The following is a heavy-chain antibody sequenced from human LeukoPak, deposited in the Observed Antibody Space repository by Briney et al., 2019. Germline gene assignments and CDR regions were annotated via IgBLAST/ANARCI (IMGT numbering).Heavy chain of an antibody. V-gene: IGHV3-74*01. Sequence: GGSLRLSCAASGFTLSSYGMHWVRQAPGKGLVWVSCLNSDGSSTRYADSVRGRFTISRDNAKNTLYLQMNSLRAEDTAVYYCATGNYHAFDIWGQGTMVTVSS. D-gene: IGHD1-7*01. CDR2: LNSDGSST. CDR3: ATGNYHAFDI. J-gene: IGHJ3*02. CDR1: GFTLSSYG.